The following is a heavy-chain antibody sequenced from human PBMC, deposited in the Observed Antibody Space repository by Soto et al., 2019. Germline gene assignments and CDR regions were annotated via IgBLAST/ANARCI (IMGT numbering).Heavy chain of an antibody. V-gene: IGHV3-23*01. Sequence: EVQLLESGGGLVQPGGSLRLSCAASGFTFSSYAMSWVRQAPGKGLEWVSAIIGSGGRTYYADSVKGRFTISRDNSKNTLYLQMNSLRVEDTAVYYCAKDRIMGSTTFWGMDVWGKGTTVTVSS. CDR1: GFTFSSYA. J-gene: IGHJ6*04. CDR3: AKDRIMGSTTFWGMDV. CDR2: IIGSGGRT. D-gene: IGHD3-16*01.